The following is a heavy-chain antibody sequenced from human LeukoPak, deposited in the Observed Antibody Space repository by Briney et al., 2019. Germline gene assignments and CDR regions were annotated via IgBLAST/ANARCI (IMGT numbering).Heavy chain of an antibody. D-gene: IGHD3-22*01. CDR2: IIPILGIA. CDR3: ARDQSSYYYDSSGLGDI. J-gene: IGHJ3*02. Sequence: SVKVSCKASGGTFSSYAISWVRQAPGQGLEWMGRIIPILGIANYAQKFQGRVTITADKSTSTAYMELSSLRSEDTAVYYCARDQSSYYYDSSGLGDIWGQGTMVTVSS. V-gene: IGHV1-69*04. CDR1: GGTFSSYA.